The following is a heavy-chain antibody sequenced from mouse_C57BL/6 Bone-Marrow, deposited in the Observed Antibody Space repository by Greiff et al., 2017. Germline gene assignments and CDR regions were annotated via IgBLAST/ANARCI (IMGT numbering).Heavy chain of an antibody. CDR1: GYNFKDDC. Sequence: VQLQQPGAELVRPGASVKLSCTASGYNFKDDCMHWVKQRPEQGLEWIGWIDPENGDTEYASKFQGKATITADTSSNTAYLQLSSLTSEDTAVYDWTTYLVGYWGQGTTLTVSS. CDR3: TTYLVGY. J-gene: IGHJ2*01. V-gene: IGHV14-4*01. CDR2: IDPENGDT.